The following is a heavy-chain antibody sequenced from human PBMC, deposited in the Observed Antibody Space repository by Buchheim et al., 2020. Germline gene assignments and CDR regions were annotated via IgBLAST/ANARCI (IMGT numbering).Heavy chain of an antibody. Sequence: QVQLVQSGAEVKKPGASVKVSCKASGYTFTSYHMHWVRQAPGQGLEWMGMINPSGGSTSYAQMFQGRVTMTRDTSTRPVYMELSSLRSEDTAVYYCAVEDTSGYTLDFWGQGTL. CDR1: GYTFTSYH. D-gene: IGHD3-22*01. CDR2: INPSGGST. CDR3: AVEDTSGYTLDF. J-gene: IGHJ4*02. V-gene: IGHV1-46*01.